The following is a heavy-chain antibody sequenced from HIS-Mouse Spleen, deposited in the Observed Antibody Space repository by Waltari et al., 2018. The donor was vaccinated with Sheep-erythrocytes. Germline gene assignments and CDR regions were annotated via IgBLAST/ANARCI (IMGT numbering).Heavy chain of an antibody. CDR2: MNPNSGNT. CDR1: GYTFTSYD. V-gene: IGHV1-8*01. J-gene: IGHJ5*02. Sequence: QVQLVQSGAEVKKPGASVKVSCKASGYTFTSYDINWVRQAPGQGLEWMGWMNPNSGNTGYAQKFQGRVTMTRNTSISTAYMELSSLRSEDTAVYYCARGIAAAGTDWFDPWGQGTLVTVSS. D-gene: IGHD6-13*01. CDR3: ARGIAAAGTDWFDP.